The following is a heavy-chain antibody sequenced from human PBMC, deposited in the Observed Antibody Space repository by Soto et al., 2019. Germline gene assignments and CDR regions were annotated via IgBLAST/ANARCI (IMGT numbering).Heavy chain of an antibody. D-gene: IGHD3-22*01. J-gene: IGHJ5*02. V-gene: IGHV1-69*04. CDR1: GGTFSSYT. CDR2: IIPILGIA. CDR3: ARDLGAHYDSSGYYYLGGFDP. Sequence: SVKVSCKASGGTFSSYTISWVRQAPGQGLEWMGRIIPILGIANYAQKFQGRVTITADKSTSTAYMELSSLRSEDTAVYYCARDLGAHYDSSGYYYLGGFDPXGXG.